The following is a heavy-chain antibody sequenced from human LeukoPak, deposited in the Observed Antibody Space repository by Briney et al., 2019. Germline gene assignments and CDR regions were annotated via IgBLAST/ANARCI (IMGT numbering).Heavy chain of an antibody. CDR2: IIPIFGTA. CDR1: GGTFSSYA. Sequence: SVKVSCKASGGTFSSYAISWVRQAPGQGLEWMGGIIPIFGTANYAQKFQGIVTITADKSTSTAYMELSSLRSEDTAVYYCAREVATTVTNWFDPWGQGTLVTVSS. D-gene: IGHD4-17*01. J-gene: IGHJ5*02. V-gene: IGHV1-69*06. CDR3: AREVATTVTNWFDP.